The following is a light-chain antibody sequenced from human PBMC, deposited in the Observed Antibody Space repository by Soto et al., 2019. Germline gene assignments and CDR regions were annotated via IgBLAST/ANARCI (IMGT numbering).Light chain of an antibody. Sequence: QLVLTQSPSASASLGASVKLTCTLSSGHSNYAIAWHQQQPEKGPRYLMKLNSDGSHSKGDGIPDRFSGSSSGAERYLTISSLQSEDEAAYYCQTWGTGIVVFGGGTKLTVL. CDR3: QTWGTGIVV. CDR2: LNSDGSH. V-gene: IGLV4-69*01. CDR1: SGHSNYA. J-gene: IGLJ2*01.